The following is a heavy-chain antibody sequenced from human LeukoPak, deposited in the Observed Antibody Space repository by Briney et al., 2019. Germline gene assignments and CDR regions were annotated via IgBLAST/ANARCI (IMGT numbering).Heavy chain of an antibody. CDR3: ARPGGGPIR. Sequence: PSETLSLTCAVYGGSFSGYYWSWIRRPPGKGLEWIGEINHSGSTNYNPSLKSRVTISVDTSKNQFSLKLTSVTAADTAIYYCARPGGGPIRWGQGSLVTVSS. V-gene: IGHV4-34*01. CDR1: GGSFSGYY. J-gene: IGHJ4*02. D-gene: IGHD2-15*01. CDR2: INHSGST.